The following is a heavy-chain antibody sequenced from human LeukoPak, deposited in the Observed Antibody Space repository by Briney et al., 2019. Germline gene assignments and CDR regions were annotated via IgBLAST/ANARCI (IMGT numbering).Heavy chain of an antibody. D-gene: IGHD6-19*01. CDR2: INPNSGGT. CDR3: ARLFSSGWPFDY. Sequence: GASVKVSCKASGYTFTGYYMHWVRQAPGQGLEWMGWINPNSGGTNYAQKFQGRVAMTRDTSISTAYMELSRLRSDDTAVYYCARLFSSGWPFDYWGQGTLVTVSS. J-gene: IGHJ4*02. V-gene: IGHV1-2*02. CDR1: GYTFTGYY.